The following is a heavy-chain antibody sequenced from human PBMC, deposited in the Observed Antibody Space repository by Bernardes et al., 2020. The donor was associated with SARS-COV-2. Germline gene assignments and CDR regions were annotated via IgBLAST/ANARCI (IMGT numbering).Heavy chain of an antibody. CDR2: LSGSGGRP. CDR1: GFTFPGSA. CDR3: AKDKVQSQSTTPFFDS. Sequence: GGSLRLSCAASGFTFPGSAMTWVRQAPGTGLAWVSTLSGSGGRPFYADSVDGRFTIFRDTSTDTLFLQMNSLRAEDTAVYYCAKDKVQSQSTTPFFDSWGQGTLVTGSS. V-gene: IGHV3-23*01. D-gene: IGHD1-26*01. J-gene: IGHJ4*02.